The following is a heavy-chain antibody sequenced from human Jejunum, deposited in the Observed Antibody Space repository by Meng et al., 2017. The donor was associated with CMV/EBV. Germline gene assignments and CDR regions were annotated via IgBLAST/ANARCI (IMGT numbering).Heavy chain of an antibody. J-gene: IGHJ4*02. D-gene: IGHD6-19*01. Sequence: QITLKEAGPTLVKPTPTLTLTCTFSGFSFSTSRVGVGWVRQPPGKALEWLALNYWDDDKRYSPSLKTRLTITKDTSKKQVVLTMTNLDPVDTATYYCAHLTYRSLPSAFDYWRQGTLVTVSS. CDR1: GFSFSTSRVG. V-gene: IGHV2-5*02. CDR3: AHLTYRSLPSAFDY. CDR2: NYWDDDK.